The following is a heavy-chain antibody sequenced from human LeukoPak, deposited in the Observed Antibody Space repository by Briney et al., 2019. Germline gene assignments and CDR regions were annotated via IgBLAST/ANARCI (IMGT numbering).Heavy chain of an antibody. V-gene: IGHV1-2*06. CDR2: INSNSANT. CDR1: GYTFTGYY. CDR3: ARALIRDAFDI. J-gene: IGHJ3*02. Sequence: ASVKVSCKASGYTFTGYYIHWVREAPGQGLEWMGRINSNSANTNYAQKFQGRVTMTRDTSTSTAYMELSRLRSDDTAVYYCARALIRDAFDIWGQGTMVTVSS.